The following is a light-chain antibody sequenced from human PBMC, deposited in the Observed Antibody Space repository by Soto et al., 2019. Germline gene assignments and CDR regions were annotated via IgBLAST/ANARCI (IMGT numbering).Light chain of an antibody. Sequence: EIVLTQSPGTLSLSPGERATLSCRASQTISSSYLAWYQQKPGQAPRLLIYDASTRSPSIPDRFSGSGSGTDFTLTINRLESEDFGVYFCQQFGGSPLFTFGPGPKVDIK. J-gene: IGKJ3*01. CDR1: QTISSSY. V-gene: IGKV3-20*01. CDR2: DAS. CDR3: QQFGGSPLFT.